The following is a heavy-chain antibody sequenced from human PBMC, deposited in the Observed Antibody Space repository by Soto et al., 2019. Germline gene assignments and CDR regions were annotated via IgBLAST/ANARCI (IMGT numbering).Heavy chain of an antibody. CDR3: ARSTYYDILTGSYYYYAMDV. Sequence: GGSLRLSCAASGFTVGSNYMSWVRQAPGKGLEWVSVIYSEGTPYYADSVKGRFTISRENSNNTLYLHMNNLRAEDTAVYYCARSTYYDILTGSYYYYAMDVWGQGTTVTVS. J-gene: IGHJ6*02. CDR2: IYSEGTP. D-gene: IGHD3-9*01. V-gene: IGHV3-53*01. CDR1: GFTVGSNY.